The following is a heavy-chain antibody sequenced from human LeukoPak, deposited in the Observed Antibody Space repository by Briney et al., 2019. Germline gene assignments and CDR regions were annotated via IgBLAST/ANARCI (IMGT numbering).Heavy chain of an antibody. CDR1: GFTFSSYS. CDR3: AKGPYCSGGTCYLNYYYMDV. CDR2: IRYDGSNE. Sequence: GGSLRLSCAASGFTFSSYSMHWVRQAPGKGLEWVAFIRYDGSNEYYADSVKGRFTISRDNSKNTLYLQMNSLGAEDTAVYYRAKGPYCSGGTCYLNYYYMDVWGKGTTVTVSS. J-gene: IGHJ6*03. V-gene: IGHV3-30*02. D-gene: IGHD2-15*01.